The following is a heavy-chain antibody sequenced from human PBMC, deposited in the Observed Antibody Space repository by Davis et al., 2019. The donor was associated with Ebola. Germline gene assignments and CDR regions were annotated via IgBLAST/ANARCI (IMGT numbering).Heavy chain of an antibody. D-gene: IGHD5-24*01. J-gene: IGHJ4*02. CDR3: VKANWDGVLPGILES. CDR2: ISGVGAFR. V-gene: IGHV3-23*01. CDR1: GFVFRNYV. Sequence: GESLKISCAASGFVFRNYVMNWVRQTPERGLEWVSSISGVGAFRDYADAVRGRFTISRDDSKSTLDLQMSSLRVDDTAIYYCVKANWDGVLPGILESWGRGTQVTVSS.